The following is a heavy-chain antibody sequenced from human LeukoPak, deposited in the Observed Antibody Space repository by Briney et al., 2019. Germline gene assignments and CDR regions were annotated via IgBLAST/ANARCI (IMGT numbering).Heavy chain of an antibody. V-gene: IGHV1-3*01. J-gene: IGHJ4*02. CDR1: GYTFIRYG. CDR3: ARGVVGGLGHLDY. Sequence: ASVKVSCKTSGYTFIRYGFSWVRQAPGQRLEWMGWINAGNGNTKYSQKFQGRVTITRDTSASTAYMELSSLRSEDTAVYYCARGVVGGLGHLDYWGQGTLVTVSS. D-gene: IGHD2-15*01. CDR2: INAGNGNT.